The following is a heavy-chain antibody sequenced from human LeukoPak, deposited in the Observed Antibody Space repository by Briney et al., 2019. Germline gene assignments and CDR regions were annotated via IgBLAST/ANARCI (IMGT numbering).Heavy chain of an antibody. Sequence: PGGSLRLSCEGSGFTFSTYWMSWVRQAPGKGPEWVGRIKNKVDGGTTDYAAPVKGRFTISRDDSKSTLYLQMDSLKPEDTAVYYCSTRAGWEFLTEFWGQGTLVTVSS. D-gene: IGHD3-10*01. CDR3: STRAGWEFLTEF. CDR2: IKNKVDGGTT. V-gene: IGHV3-15*01. J-gene: IGHJ4*02. CDR1: GFTFSTYW.